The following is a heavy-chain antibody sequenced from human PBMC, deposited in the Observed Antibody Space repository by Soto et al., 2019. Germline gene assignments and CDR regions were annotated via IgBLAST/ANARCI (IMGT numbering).Heavy chain of an antibody. Sequence: SQPLSLTCAISGDSVSINSAAWNWIRQSPSGGLEWLGRTYYRSKWHNDYAVSMRSRISIKPDTSKNQFSLQLNSVTPEDTAVYYCARHQQWPDYWGQGTLVTVSS. CDR1: GDSVSINSAA. V-gene: IGHV6-1*01. J-gene: IGHJ4*02. D-gene: IGHD6-19*01. CDR3: ARHQQWPDY. CDR2: TYYRSKWHN.